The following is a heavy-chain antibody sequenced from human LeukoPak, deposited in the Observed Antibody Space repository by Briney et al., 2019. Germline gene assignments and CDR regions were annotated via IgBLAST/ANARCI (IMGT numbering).Heavy chain of an antibody. CDR1: GGSISSSSYY. Sequence: SETLSLTCTVSGGSISSSSYYWGWIRQPPGKGLEWIGSIYYSGSTYYNPSLKSRVTISVDTSKNQFSLKLSSVTAADTAVYYCAAQVGRFGESYFDYWGQGTLVTVSS. V-gene: IGHV4-39*01. CDR2: IYYSGST. D-gene: IGHD3-10*01. CDR3: AAQVGRFGESYFDY. J-gene: IGHJ4*02.